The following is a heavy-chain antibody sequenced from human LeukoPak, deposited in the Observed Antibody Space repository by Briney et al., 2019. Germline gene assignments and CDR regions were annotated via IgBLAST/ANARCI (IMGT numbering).Heavy chain of an antibody. CDR1: GFTYSTYT. J-gene: IGHJ4*02. CDR2: ISFDGSNT. D-gene: IGHD3-10*01. Sequence: GGSLRLSCAASGFTYSTYTMHWVRQAPGKGLEWVAFISFDGSNTYYADSVKGQFTISRDNSKNTLYLQMNSLRAEDTAVYYCARASYYLSPYFFDYWGQGTLVTVSS. V-gene: IGHV3-30-3*01. CDR3: ARASYYLSPYFFDY.